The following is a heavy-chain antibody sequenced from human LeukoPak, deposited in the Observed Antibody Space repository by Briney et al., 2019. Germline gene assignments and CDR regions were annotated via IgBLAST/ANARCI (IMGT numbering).Heavy chain of an antibody. CDR1: GGTFSSYA. CDR2: IIPIFGTA. V-gene: IGHV1-69*06. J-gene: IGHJ6*03. D-gene: IGHD6-13*01. CDR3: ARGYWSSSWSSYSYMDV. Sequence: SVKVSCKASGGTFSSYAISWVRQAPGQRLEWMGGIIPIFGTANYAQKFQGRVTITADKSTSTAYMELSSLRSEDTAVYYCARGYWSSSWSSYSYMDVWRKGTTVSISS.